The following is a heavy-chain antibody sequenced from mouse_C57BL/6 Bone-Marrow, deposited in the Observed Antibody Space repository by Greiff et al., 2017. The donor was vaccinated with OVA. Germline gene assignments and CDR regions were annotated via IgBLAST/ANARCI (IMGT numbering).Heavy chain of an antibody. D-gene: IGHD3-3*01. J-gene: IGHJ2*01. CDR3: ARHLGQGYFDY. CDR1: GFTFSDYG. V-gene: IGHV5-15*01. Sequence: EVQRVESGGGLVQPGGSLKLSCAASGFTFSDYGMAWVRQAPRKGPEWVAFISNLAYSIYYADPVTGRFTISRENAKNTLYLEMSSLRSEDTAMYYCARHLGQGYFDYWGQGTTLTVSS. CDR2: ISNLAYSI.